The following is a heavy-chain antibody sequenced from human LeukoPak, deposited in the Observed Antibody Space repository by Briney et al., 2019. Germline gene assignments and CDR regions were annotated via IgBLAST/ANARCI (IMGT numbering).Heavy chain of an antibody. D-gene: IGHD2-2*01. CDR2: IYWNDDN. Sequence: ESGPTLVKPTQTLTLTCTFSGFSLSTSGVGVGWIRQPPGKALEWLALIYWNDDNRYNPSLKSRLTVTKDTSKNQVVLTMTNMDPVDTATYYCAHKGTDCSSTSCYFWHNTVINFFDPWGQGTLVTVSS. CDR3: AHKGTDCSSTSCYFWHNTVINFFDP. V-gene: IGHV2-5*01. CDR1: GFSLSTSGVG. J-gene: IGHJ5*02.